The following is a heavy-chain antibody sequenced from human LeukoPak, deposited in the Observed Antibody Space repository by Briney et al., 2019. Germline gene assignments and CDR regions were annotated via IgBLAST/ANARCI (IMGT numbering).Heavy chain of an antibody. Sequence: GGSLRLSCAASGFTFNTYAMSWIRQAPGKGLEWVSYISSSGSTIYYADSVKGRFTISRDNAKNSLYLQMNSLRAEDTAVYYCARESYYDFWSGPKIRWFDPWGREPWSPSPQ. J-gene: IGHJ5*02. CDR1: GFTFNTYA. CDR2: ISSSGSTI. D-gene: IGHD3-3*01. V-gene: IGHV3-11*04. CDR3: ARESYYDFWSGPKIRWFDP.